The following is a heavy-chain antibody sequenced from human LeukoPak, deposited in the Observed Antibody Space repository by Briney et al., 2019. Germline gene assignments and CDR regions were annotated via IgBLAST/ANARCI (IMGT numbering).Heavy chain of an antibody. CDR1: GFAVDSNY. Sequence: GGSLRLSCAASGFAVDSNYLSWVRQAPGKGLEWVSTIYTGGNTYYAASVKGRFTISRDFSKNTVFLHMNSLRAEDTAMYYCARGDDSGYYDYFDYWGQGTQVTVSS. CDR2: IYTGGNT. J-gene: IGHJ4*02. V-gene: IGHV3-53*01. D-gene: IGHD3-22*01. CDR3: ARGDDSGYYDYFDY.